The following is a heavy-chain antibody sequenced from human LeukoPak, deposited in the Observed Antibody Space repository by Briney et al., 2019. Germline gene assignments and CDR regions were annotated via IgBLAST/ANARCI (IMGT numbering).Heavy chain of an antibody. V-gene: IGHV3-7*01. CDR3: ARDREVSSHVWFDP. CDR2: IKQDGSEK. J-gene: IGHJ5*02. Sequence: AGGSLRLSCAASGFTFSSYWMSWVRQAPGKGLEWVANIKQDGSEKYYVDSVKGRFTISRDNAKNSLYLQMNSLRAEDTAVYYCARDREVSSHVWFDPWGQGTLVTVSS. D-gene: IGHD6-13*01. CDR1: GFTFSSYW.